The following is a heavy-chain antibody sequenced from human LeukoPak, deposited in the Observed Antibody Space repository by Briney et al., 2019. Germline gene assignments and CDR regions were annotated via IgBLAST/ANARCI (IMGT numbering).Heavy chain of an antibody. D-gene: IGHD2-21*01. CDR3: ARDPSEFRSLIPH. Sequence: GASVKVSCKASGGTFSSYAISWVRQATGQGLEWMGWMNPNSGNTGYAQKFQGRVTMTRNTSISTAYMELSSLRSEDTAVYYCARDPSEFRSLIPHWGQGTLVTVSS. CDR1: GGTFSSYA. J-gene: IGHJ1*01. V-gene: IGHV1-8*02. CDR2: MNPNSGNT.